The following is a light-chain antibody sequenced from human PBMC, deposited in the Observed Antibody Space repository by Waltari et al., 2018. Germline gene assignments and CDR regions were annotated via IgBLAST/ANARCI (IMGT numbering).Light chain of an antibody. V-gene: IGKV1-33*01. Sequence: DIQMTQSPASLSASVTDRVTITCQASQDVKNFLNWYRQKPGRSPELLISGLSNLETEVPLRFSGSGSGTHFTLTISSLQPDDFGTYFCLQYNNLPYTFGQGTKVEIK. CDR1: QDVKNF. CDR3: LQYNNLPYT. CDR2: GLS. J-gene: IGKJ2*01.